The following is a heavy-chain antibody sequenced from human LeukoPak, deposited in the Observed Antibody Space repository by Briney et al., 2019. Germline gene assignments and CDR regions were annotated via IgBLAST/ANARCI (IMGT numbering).Heavy chain of an antibody. J-gene: IGHJ1*01. CDR3: ARTYSSRREAEYFQH. CDR2: IYYSGST. CDR1: GGSLSSYY. V-gene: IGHV4-59*01. D-gene: IGHD6-13*01. Sequence: SETLSLTCTVSGGSLSSYYWSWIRQPPGKGLEWIGYIYYSGSTNYNPSLTSRVTISVDTSKNQFSLKLSSVTAADTAVYYCARTYSSRREAEYFQHWGQGTLVTVSS.